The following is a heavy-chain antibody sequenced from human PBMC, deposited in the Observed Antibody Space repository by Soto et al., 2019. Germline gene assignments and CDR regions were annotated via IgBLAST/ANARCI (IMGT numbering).Heavy chain of an antibody. CDR2: IYYSGST. D-gene: IGHD3-3*01. J-gene: IGHJ6*03. CDR3: ASSPFPTIFGVVSSRGYMDV. CDR1: GGSISSSSYY. Sequence: SETLSLTCTVSGGSISSSSYYWGWIRQPPGKGLEWIGSIYYSGSTYYNPSLKSRVTISVNTSKNQFSLKLSSVTAADTAVYYCASSPFPTIFGVVSSRGYMDVWGKGTTVTVSS. V-gene: IGHV4-39*01.